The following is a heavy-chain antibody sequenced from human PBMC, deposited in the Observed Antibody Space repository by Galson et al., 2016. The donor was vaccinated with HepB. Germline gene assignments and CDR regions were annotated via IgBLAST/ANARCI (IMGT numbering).Heavy chain of an antibody. CDR3: AREPGIAVGDSSYYFDY. V-gene: IGHV1-69*13. CDR2: VIPIFGTT. D-gene: IGHD6-19*01. CDR1: GATFNNYV. Sequence: SVKVSCKGSGATFNNYVIGWVRQAPGQGLEWMGRVIPIFGTTKYAQKFQGRVSITADASTSTAYMELSSLRSEDTAMYYCAREPGIAVGDSSYYFDYWGQGTLVTVSS. J-gene: IGHJ4*02.